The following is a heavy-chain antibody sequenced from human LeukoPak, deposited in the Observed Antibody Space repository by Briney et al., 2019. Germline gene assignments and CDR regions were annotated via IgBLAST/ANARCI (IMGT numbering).Heavy chain of an antibody. CDR2: INPSGGST. D-gene: IGHD5-18*01. J-gene: IGHJ4*02. CDR1: GYTFTSYY. V-gene: IGHV1-46*01. Sequence: ASVKVSCKASGYTFTSYYMHWVRQAPGQGLEWMGIINPSGGSTSYAQKFQGRVTMTRDTSTSTVYMELSSLRSEDTAVYYCARDMKEGPIQLWLNFDYWGQGTLVTVSS. CDR3: ARDMKEGPIQLWLNFDY.